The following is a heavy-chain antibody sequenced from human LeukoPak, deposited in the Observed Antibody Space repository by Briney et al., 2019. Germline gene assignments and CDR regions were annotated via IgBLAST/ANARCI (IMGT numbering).Heavy chain of an antibody. Sequence: PGGSLRLSCAASGFSISGYWMHWVRQAAGEGLVWVSRMNSGGTTINYAHSVKGRFTISRDNVDNTLHLQMNSLRVEDTAVYYCIREVQVRASASLGLWGQGTLVTVSS. V-gene: IGHV3-74*01. CDR1: GFSISGYW. CDR3: IREVQVRASASLGL. CDR2: MNSGGTTI. D-gene: IGHD3-16*01. J-gene: IGHJ4*01.